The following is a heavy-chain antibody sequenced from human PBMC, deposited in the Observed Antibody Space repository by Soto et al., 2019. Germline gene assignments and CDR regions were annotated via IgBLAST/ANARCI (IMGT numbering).Heavy chain of an antibody. Sequence: QVQLVESGGGVVQPGRSLRLSCAASGFTFSSYAMHWVRQAPGKGLEWVAVISYDGSNKYYADSVKGRFTISRDNSKNTLYQQMNSLRAEDTAVYYCARDGLTGTTLNRNYYGMDVWGQGTTVTVSS. J-gene: IGHJ6*02. CDR1: GFTFSSYA. V-gene: IGHV3-30-3*01. CDR2: ISYDGSNK. CDR3: ARDGLTGTTLNRNYYGMDV. D-gene: IGHD1-7*01.